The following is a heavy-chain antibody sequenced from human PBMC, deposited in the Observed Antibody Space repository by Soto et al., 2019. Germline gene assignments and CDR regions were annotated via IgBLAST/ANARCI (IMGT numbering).Heavy chain of an antibody. V-gene: IGHV3-21*01. Sequence: PGGSLRLSCAASGFTFSSYSMNWVRQAPGKGLEWVSSISSSSSYIYYADSVKGRFTISRDNAKNSLYLQMNSLRAEDTAVYYCARVQDYYDSSGYYHNWFDPWGQGTLVTVSS. CDR2: ISSSSSYI. D-gene: IGHD3-22*01. J-gene: IGHJ5*02. CDR1: GFTFSSYS. CDR3: ARVQDYYDSSGYYHNWFDP.